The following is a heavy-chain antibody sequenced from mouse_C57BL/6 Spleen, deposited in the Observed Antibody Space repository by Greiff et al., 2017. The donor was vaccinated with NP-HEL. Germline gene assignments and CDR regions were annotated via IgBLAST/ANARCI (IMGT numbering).Heavy chain of an antibody. Sequence: VQLQQSGAELARPGASVKMSCKASGYTFTSYTMHWVKQRPGPGLEWIGYINPSCGYTKYNQKFKDKATLTADKSSSTAYMQMSSLTSEDSAVYYGVYDYGYAMDYWGQGTSVTVSS. J-gene: IGHJ4*01. CDR1: GYTFTSYT. D-gene: IGHD2-4*01. CDR2: INPSCGYT. CDR3: VYDYGYAMDY. V-gene: IGHV1-4*01.